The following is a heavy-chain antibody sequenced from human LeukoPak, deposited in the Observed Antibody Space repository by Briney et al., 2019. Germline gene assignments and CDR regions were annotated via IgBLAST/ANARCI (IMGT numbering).Heavy chain of an antibody. CDR2: LYASGTT. J-gene: IGHJ6*02. V-gene: IGHV4-61*02. D-gene: IGHD3-3*01. Sequence: SETLSLTCTVSGGSISRGSYYWSWIRQPAGKGLEWIGRLYASGTTNYNPSLESRVTISVDASKNQFALNLKSVTAADTAVYYCARDRFGAAGVWGQGTTVTISS. CDR1: GGSISRGSYY. CDR3: ARDRFGAAGV.